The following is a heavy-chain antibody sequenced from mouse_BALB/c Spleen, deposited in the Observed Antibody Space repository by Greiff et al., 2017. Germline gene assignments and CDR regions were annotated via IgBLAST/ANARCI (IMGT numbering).Heavy chain of an antibody. CDR3: ARGLANYFDY. CDR1: GYTFTSYW. CDR2: IYPGDGDT. Sequence: QVQLQQSGAELARPGASVKLSCKASGYTFTSYWMQWVKQRPGQGLEWIGAIYPGDGDTRYTQKFKGKATLTADKSSSTAYMQLSSLASEDSAVYYCARGLANYFDYWGQGTTLTVSS. D-gene: IGHD1-2*01. V-gene: IGHV1-87*01. J-gene: IGHJ2*01.